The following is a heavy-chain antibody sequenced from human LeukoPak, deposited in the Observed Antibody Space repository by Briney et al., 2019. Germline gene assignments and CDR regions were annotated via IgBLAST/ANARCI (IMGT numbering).Heavy chain of an antibody. J-gene: IGHJ4*02. Sequence: PGGSLRLSCAASGFTFSSYAMSWVRQAPGKGLEWVSAISGSGGSTYYADSVKGRFTISRDNSKNTLYLQMNGLRAEDTAAYYCAKGGGFLEWLSNYFDYWGQGTLVTVSS. V-gene: IGHV3-23*01. CDR1: GFTFSSYA. D-gene: IGHD3-3*01. CDR2: ISGSGGST. CDR3: AKGGGFLEWLSNYFDY.